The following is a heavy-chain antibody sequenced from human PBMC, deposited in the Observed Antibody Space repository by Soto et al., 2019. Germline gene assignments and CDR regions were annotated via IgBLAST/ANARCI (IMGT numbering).Heavy chain of an antibody. D-gene: IGHD5-12*01. Sequence: QVQLVESGGGVVQPGRSLRLSCAASGFTFSSYAMHWVRQAPGKGLEWVAVISYDGSNKYYADSVKGRFTISRDNSKTTLYLQMNSLRAEDTAVYYCASSVEMATITWGYWGQGTLVTVSS. V-gene: IGHV3-30-3*01. CDR2: ISYDGSNK. J-gene: IGHJ4*02. CDR3: ASSVEMATITWGY. CDR1: GFTFSSYA.